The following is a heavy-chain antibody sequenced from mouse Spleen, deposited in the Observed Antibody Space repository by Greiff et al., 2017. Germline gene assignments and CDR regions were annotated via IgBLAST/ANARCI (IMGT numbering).Heavy chain of an antibody. CDR3: SRGEVYDGYYGDY. CDR1: GYTFTSYW. D-gene: IGHD2-3*01. V-gene: IGHV1-55*01. Sequence: VQLQQPGAELVKPGASVKMSCKASGYTFTSYWITWVKQRPGQGLEWIGDIYPGSGSTNYNEKFKSKATLTVDTSSSTAYMQLSSLTSEDSAVYYCSRGEVYDGYYGDYWGQGTTLTVSS. J-gene: IGHJ2*01. CDR2: IYPGSGST.